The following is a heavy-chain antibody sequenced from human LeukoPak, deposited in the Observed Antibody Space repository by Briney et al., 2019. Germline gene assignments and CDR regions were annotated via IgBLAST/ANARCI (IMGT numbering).Heavy chain of an antibody. CDR1: GGSFSGYY. CDR3: ARDSTWGALVNYFDY. J-gene: IGHJ4*02. D-gene: IGHD1-26*01. V-gene: IGHV4-34*01. Sequence: SETLSLTCAVYGGSFSGYYWSWIRQPPGKGLEWIGEINHSGSTNYNPSLKSRVTISVDTSKNQFSLKLSSVTAADTAVYYCARDSTWGALVNYFDYWGQGTLVTVSS. CDR2: INHSGST.